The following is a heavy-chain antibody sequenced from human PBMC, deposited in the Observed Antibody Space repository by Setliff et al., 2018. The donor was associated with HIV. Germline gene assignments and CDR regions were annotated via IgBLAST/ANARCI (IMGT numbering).Heavy chain of an antibody. CDR1: GFTLSSYE. V-gene: IGHV3-48*03. J-gene: IGHJ2*01. D-gene: IGHD6-19*01. CDR3: ARDSSSGWYWYFDL. Sequence: GGSLRLSCAASGFTLSSYEMNWVRQAPGKGLEWVSYISSSGSTKYYADSVKGRFTISRDNAKNSLYLQMSSLRAEDTAVYYCARDSSSGWYWYFDLWGRGTLVTVSS. CDR2: ISSSGSTK.